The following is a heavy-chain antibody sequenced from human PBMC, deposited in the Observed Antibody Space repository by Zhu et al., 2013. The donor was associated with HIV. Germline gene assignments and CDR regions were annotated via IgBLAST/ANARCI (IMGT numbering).Heavy chain of an antibody. CDR3: ARVPTSGSYYGTDAFDI. CDR2: INPNSGGT. Sequence: EQLLQSGTEARKVGASVKLSCEASGYSFYSYYVHWVRQAPGQGLEWMGWINPNSGGTNYAQKFQGRVTMTRDTSISTAYMELSRLRSDDTAVYYCARVPTSGSYYGTDAFDIWGQGTMVTVSS. J-gene: IGHJ3*02. V-gene: IGHV1-2*02. CDR1: GYSFYSYY. D-gene: IGHD1-26*01.